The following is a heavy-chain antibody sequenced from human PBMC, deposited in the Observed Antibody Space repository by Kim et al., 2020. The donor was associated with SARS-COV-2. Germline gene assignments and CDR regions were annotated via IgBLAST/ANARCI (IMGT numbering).Heavy chain of an antibody. V-gene: IGHV1-8*01. J-gene: IGHJ4*02. CDR1: GYTFTGND. CDR3: ARRGVYSGSLVDY. Sequence: ASVKVSCKTSGYTFTGNDINWVRQATGQGLEWMGWMNPNIGNTGYAQKFQGRVTMTRNTSISTAYMELSSLRSEDTAVYYCARRGVYSGSLVDYWGQGTLVTVSS. D-gene: IGHD1-26*01. CDR2: MNPNIGNT.